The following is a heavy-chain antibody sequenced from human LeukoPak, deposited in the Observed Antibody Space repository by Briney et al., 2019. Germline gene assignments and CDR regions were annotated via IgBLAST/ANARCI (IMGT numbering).Heavy chain of an antibody. D-gene: IGHD3-10*01. CDR2: IDTSGTTI. V-gene: IGHV3-48*01. J-gene: IGHJ4*01. CDR3: AREQYISGKSLDY. CDR1: GFTFSTYS. Sequence: GGSLRLSCAASGFTFSTYSMNWVRQAPGKGLEWVSYIDTSGTTIYYADSVKGRFTISRDNAKNSLYLQMNSLRAEDTAVYYCAREQYISGKSLDYWSQGKLVTVSS.